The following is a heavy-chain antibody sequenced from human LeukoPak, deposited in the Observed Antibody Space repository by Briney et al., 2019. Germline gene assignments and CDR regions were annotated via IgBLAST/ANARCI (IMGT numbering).Heavy chain of an antibody. D-gene: IGHD3-10*01. V-gene: IGHV3-21*01. Sequence: GGSLRLSCAASGFTFSSYWMSWVRQAPGKGLEWVSSISSSSSYIYYADSVKGRFTISRDNAKNSLYLQMNSLRAEDTAVYYCARELTMVRDRGAFDIWGQGTMVTVSS. J-gene: IGHJ3*02. CDR1: GFTFSSYW. CDR3: ARELTMVRDRGAFDI. CDR2: ISSSSSYI.